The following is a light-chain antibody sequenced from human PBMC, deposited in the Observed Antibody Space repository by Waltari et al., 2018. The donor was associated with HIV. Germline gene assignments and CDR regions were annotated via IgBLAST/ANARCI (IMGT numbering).Light chain of an antibody. CDR3: QQYVTSPWT. CDR1: QSVSSNF. V-gene: IGKV3-20*01. Sequence: EIVLTQSPGTLSLSPGERATLSCRASQSVSSNFLAWYQQRPGQAPRLIIYGASSRATGIPDRFSGSGSGTDFTLTISRLEPEDFAMYYCQQYVTSPWTFGQGTKVEI. CDR2: GAS. J-gene: IGKJ1*01.